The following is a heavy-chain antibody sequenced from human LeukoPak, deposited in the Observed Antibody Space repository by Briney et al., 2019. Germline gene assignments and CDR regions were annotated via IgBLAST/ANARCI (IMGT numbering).Heavy chain of an antibody. V-gene: IGHV3-15*01. Sequence: GGSLRLSCAASGFTFSSYWMSWVRQAPGKGLEWVGRIKSKTDGGTTDYAAPVKGKFTISRDDSKNTLYLQMNSLKTEDTAVYYCTTHHYDFWSGYYSFDYWGQGTLVTVSS. CDR3: TTHHYDFWSGYYSFDY. J-gene: IGHJ4*02. D-gene: IGHD3-3*01. CDR1: GFTFSSYW. CDR2: IKSKTDGGTT.